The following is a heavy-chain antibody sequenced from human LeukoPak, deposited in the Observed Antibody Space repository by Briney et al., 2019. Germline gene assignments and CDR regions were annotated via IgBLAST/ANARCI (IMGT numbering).Heavy chain of an antibody. CDR3: ARDKTSDI. V-gene: IGHV3-48*02. CDR1: GFTFSYYS. CDR2: ISRSSDVI. J-gene: IGHJ3*02. Sequence: GGSLRLSCAASGFTFSYYSMNWVRQAPGKGLDWVSYISRSSDVICYADSVKGRFTISRDNAKNSLYLQMNSLRDEDTAVYYCARDKTSDIWGQGTMVTVSS.